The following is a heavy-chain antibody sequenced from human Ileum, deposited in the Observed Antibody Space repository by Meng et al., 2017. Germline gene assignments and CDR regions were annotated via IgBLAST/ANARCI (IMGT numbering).Heavy chain of an antibody. CDR2: ISPRGGPT. D-gene: IGHD5-18*01. CDR1: GFTFSDYV. V-gene: IGHV3-23*01. Sequence: GGSLRLSCEASGFTFSDYVMSWVRQAPGKGLEWVSSISPRGGPTYYADSVKGRFTISRDNSKNTLYLQMNSLRAEDTAVYYCAKEGYSSGPWFDPWGQGTLVTVSS. CDR3: AKEGYSSGPWFDP. J-gene: IGHJ5*02.